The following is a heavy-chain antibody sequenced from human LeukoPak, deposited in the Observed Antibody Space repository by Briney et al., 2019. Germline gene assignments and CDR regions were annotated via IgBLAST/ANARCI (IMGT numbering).Heavy chain of an antibody. CDR2: INPSSGRS. J-gene: IGHJ4*02. CDR3: ARGALCGGDCYSTADY. CDR1: GYTFTSYY. V-gene: IGHV1-46*01. Sequence: ASVKVSCTASGYTFTSYYVHWVRQAPGQGLEWMGIINPSSGRSNCAQKFQGRVTMTRDTSTSTVYMELSSLISEDTAVYYCARGALCGGDCYSTADYWGQGTLVTVSS. D-gene: IGHD2-21*02.